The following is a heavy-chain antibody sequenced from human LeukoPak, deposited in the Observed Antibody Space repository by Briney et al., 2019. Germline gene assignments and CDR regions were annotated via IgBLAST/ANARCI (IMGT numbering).Heavy chain of an antibody. CDR3: ASWGYYDSSGYYQIDY. J-gene: IGHJ4*02. CDR1: GFTVSSNY. V-gene: IGHV3-66*02. CDR2: IYSGGST. D-gene: IGHD3-22*01. Sequence: GGSLRLSRAASGFTVSSNYMSWVRQAPGKGLEWVSVIYSGGSTYYADSVKGRFTISRDNSKNTLYLQMNSLRAEDTAVYYCASWGYYDSSGYYQIDYWGQGTLVTVSS.